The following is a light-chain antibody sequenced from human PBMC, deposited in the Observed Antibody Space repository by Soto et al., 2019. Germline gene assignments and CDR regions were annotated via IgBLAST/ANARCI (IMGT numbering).Light chain of an antibody. CDR2: GAS. CDR3: QQYKNWYT. CDR1: QSVDNS. J-gene: IGKJ2*01. V-gene: IGKV3-15*01. Sequence: EIVMTQSPVTLSVSPGERATLSCRASQSVDNSLAWYQQKPGQAPRLLFHGASTRATGIPARFSGSGSGTEFTLTISSLQSEDSAVYYCQQYKNWYTFGQGTKLEIK.